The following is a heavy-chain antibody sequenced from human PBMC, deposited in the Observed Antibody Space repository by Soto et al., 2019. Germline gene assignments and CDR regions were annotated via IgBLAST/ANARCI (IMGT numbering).Heavy chain of an antibody. CDR3: ARVKGPNDY. V-gene: IGHV3-7*03. CDR1: GFTFSSYW. J-gene: IGHJ4*02. Sequence: GGSLRLSCAASGFTFSSYWMTWVRQAPGKGLEWVANIKQGGSEIYFVDSVKGRFTISRDNAKNSLYLQMNSLRAEDTAVYYCARVKGPNDYWGQGTLVTVSS. CDR2: IKQGGSEI.